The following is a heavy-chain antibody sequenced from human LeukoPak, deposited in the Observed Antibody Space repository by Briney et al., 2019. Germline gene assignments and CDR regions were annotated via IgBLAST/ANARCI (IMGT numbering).Heavy chain of an antibody. Sequence: PSETLSLTCAVYGGSFSGYYWTWIRQTPEKGLEWIGEMNPSGSTNYNPSLKSRVTISVDTSKNQFSLELSSVTAADTAVYYCARGRQDVTMIVVVMTAVSYYLDVWGKGTAVTVS. J-gene: IGHJ6*03. D-gene: IGHD3-22*01. CDR2: MNPSGST. V-gene: IGHV4-34*01. CDR1: GGSFSGYY. CDR3: ARGRQDVTMIVVVMTAVSYYLDV.